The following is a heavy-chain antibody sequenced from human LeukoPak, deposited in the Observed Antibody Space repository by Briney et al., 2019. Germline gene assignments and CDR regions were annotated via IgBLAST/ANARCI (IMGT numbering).Heavy chain of an antibody. CDR1: GFTVNSNY. V-gene: IGHV3-66*02. D-gene: IGHD6-19*01. CDR3: ATVASGGHYHYMDV. Sequence: GGSLRLSCAASGFTVNSNYMIWVRQAPAKGLEWVSVIYSGGTTYYAASVKGRFTISRDNSKNTLYLQMGSLRAEDTAVYYCATVASGGHYHYMDVWGRGTTVTVSS. J-gene: IGHJ6*03. CDR2: IYSGGTT.